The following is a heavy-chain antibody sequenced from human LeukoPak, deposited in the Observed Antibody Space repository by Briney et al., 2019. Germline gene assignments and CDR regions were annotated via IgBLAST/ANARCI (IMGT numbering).Heavy chain of an antibody. CDR2: INHSGST. J-gene: IGHJ3*02. CDR1: GGSFSCYY. Sequence: TLSLTCAVDGGSFSCYYWRWIRQPPGKGLEWIGEINHSGSTNYNPTLKSRVTISVDTSKNHVSLKLSSGTAAGTAVYSCARAGRWLAGGAFDIWGQGTMVTVSS. V-gene: IGHV4-34*01. CDR3: ARAGRWLAGGAFDI. D-gene: IGHD6-19*01.